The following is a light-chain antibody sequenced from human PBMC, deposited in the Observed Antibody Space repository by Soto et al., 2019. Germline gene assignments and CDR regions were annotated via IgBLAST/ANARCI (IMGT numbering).Light chain of an antibody. V-gene: IGKV1-39*01. CDR2: AAS. Sequence: DIQLTQSPSSLSASVGDRVSITCRASQSISNSLNWYQQKPGKAPKVLIYAASNLQSGVPAGFSGSGSGTDFTLTISSLQPEDFATHCCQQTYSLSRVTFGPGTNVDLK. CDR3: QQTYSLSRVT. J-gene: IGKJ3*01. CDR1: QSISNS.